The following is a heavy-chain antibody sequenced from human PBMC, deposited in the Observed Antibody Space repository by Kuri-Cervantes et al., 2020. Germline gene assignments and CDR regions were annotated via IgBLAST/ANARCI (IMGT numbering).Heavy chain of an antibody. CDR2: IYSGGST. J-gene: IGHJ4*02. CDR1: GFTVSSNY. D-gene: IGHD5-12*01. CDR3: ARDERGYSGYVSDY. Sequence: GESLKISCAASGFTVSSNYMSWVRQAPGKGLEWVSVIYSGGSTYYTDSVKGRFTISRDNSKNTLYLQMNSLRAEDTAVYYCARDERGYSGYVSDYWGQGTLVTVSS. V-gene: IGHV3-66*01.